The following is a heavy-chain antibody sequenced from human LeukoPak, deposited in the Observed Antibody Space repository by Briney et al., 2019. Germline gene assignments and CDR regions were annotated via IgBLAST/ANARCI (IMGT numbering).Heavy chain of an antibody. D-gene: IGHD6-13*01. CDR3: ARVQVGSWYGGQHNWFDP. Sequence: SETLSLTCTVSGGSISSYYWSWIRQPAGKGLEWIGRIYTSGSTNYNPSLKSRVTMSVDTSKNQFSLKLSSVTAADTAVYYCARVQVGSWYGGQHNWFDPWGQGTLVTVSS. J-gene: IGHJ5*02. V-gene: IGHV4-4*07. CDR2: IYTSGST. CDR1: GGSISSYY.